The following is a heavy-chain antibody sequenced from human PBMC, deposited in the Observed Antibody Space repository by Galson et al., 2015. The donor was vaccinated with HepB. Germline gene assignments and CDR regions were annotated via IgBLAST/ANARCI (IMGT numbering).Heavy chain of an antibody. CDR2: ISGSGGST. V-gene: IGHV3-23*01. D-gene: IGHD3-10*01. CDR1: GFTFSSYA. J-gene: IGHJ5*02. Sequence: SLRLSCAASGFTFSSYAMSWVRQAPGKGLEWVSAISGSGGSTYYADSVEGRFTISRDNSKNTLYLQMNSLRAEDTAVYYCARDPEEGGSGRGGDNWFDPWGQGTLVTVSS. CDR3: ARDPEEGGSGRGGDNWFDP.